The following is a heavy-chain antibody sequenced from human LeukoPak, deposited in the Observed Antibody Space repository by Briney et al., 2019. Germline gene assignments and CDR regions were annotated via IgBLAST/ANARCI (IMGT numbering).Heavy chain of an antibody. J-gene: IGHJ4*02. Sequence: GSLRLSCAASGFTFSSYNMNWVRQAPGKGLEWVSSISSTSSYIYYADSLKGRFTISRDNARNSLYLQMNSLRAEDTAVYYCARLAPGISAGIDYWGQGTLVTVSS. CDR2: ISSTSSYI. V-gene: IGHV3-21*06. CDR1: GFTFSSYN. D-gene: IGHD6-13*01. CDR3: ARLAPGISAGIDY.